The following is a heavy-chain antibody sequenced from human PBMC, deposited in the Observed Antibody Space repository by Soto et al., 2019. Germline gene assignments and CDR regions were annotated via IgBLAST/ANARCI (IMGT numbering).Heavy chain of an antibody. V-gene: IGHV1-18*01. J-gene: IGHJ4*02. CDR1: GYAFTTYG. CDR3: ARGRDGDY. Sequence: QVHLVPSEAEVKKPGASVKVSCKGSGYAFTTYGITWVRQAPGQGLEWMGWISAHNGNTNYAQKLQGRVTVTRDTSTSTAYMELRSMRSDDTAGYYWARGRDGDYWGQGALVTVSS. CDR2: ISAHNGNT. D-gene: IGHD6-6*01.